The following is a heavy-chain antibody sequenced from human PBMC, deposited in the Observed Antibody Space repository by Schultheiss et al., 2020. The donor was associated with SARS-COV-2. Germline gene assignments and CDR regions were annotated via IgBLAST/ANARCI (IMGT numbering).Heavy chain of an antibody. CDR1: GYTFTGYY. D-gene: IGHD3-10*01. V-gene: IGHV1-2*02. Sequence: ASVKVSCKASGYTFTGYYMHWVRQAPGQGLEWVGWINPNSGGTNYAQKFQGRVTMTRDTSISTAYMELSRLRSDDTAMYYCARDYGSGYGMDVWGQGTMVTVSS. J-gene: IGHJ6*02. CDR2: INPNSGGT. CDR3: ARDYGSGYGMDV.